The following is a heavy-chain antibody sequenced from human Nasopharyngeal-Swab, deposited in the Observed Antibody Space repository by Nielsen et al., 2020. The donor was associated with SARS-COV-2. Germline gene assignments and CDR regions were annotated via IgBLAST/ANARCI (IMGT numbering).Heavy chain of an antibody. J-gene: IGHJ5*02. CDR2: IIPIFGTA. V-gene: IGHV1-69*05. Sequence: SVKVSCKASGGTFSSYAISWVRQAPGQGLEWMGGIIPIFGTANYAQKFQGRVTMTTDTSTSTAYMELRSLRSDDTAVYYCAREGAVAGNFDPWGQGTLVTVYS. CDR3: AREGAVAGNFDP. CDR1: GGTFSSYA. D-gene: IGHD6-19*01.